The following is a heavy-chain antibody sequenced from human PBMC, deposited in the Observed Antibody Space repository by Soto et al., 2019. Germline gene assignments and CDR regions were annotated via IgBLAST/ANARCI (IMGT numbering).Heavy chain of an antibody. CDR2: IYPGDSDT. Sequence: GESLKLSCTGSGYSFLHYWIGWVRQMPGKGLEWMGIIYPGDSDTTYSPPFQGQVTISADKSISTAYLQWSSLKASDTGMYYCARGSYGDYLLFDYWGQGILVTVSS. V-gene: IGHV5-51*01. J-gene: IGHJ4*02. D-gene: IGHD4-17*01. CDR3: ARGSYGDYLLFDY. CDR1: GYSFLHYW.